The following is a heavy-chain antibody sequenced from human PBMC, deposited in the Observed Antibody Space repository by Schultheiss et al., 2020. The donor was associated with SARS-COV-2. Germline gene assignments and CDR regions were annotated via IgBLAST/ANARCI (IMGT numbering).Heavy chain of an antibody. Sequence: SETLSLTCTGSGGSISSYYWSWIRQSAGKGLEWIGRMYTSGNTNYNPSLKSRVTMAVDLSNNQFSLKLNSVTAADTAVYYCASDSTSDDSFGVWGRGTMVTVSS. V-gene: IGHV4-4*07. J-gene: IGHJ3*01. CDR3: ASDSTSDDSFGV. CDR1: GGSISSYY. CDR2: MYTSGNT.